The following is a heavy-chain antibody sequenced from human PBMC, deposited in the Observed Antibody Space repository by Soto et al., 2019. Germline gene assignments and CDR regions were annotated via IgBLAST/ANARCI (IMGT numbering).Heavy chain of an antibody. D-gene: IGHD3-22*01. CDR3: ARQFRYYYDSSGYFDI. Sequence: GGSLRLSCAASGFTFSSNYMSWVRQAPGKGLEWVSVIYSGGSTYYADSVKGRFTISRHNSKNTLYLQMNSLRAEDTAVYYCARQFRYYYDSSGYFDIWGQGTMVTVSS. V-gene: IGHV3-53*04. CDR2: IYSGGST. CDR1: GFTFSSNY. J-gene: IGHJ3*02.